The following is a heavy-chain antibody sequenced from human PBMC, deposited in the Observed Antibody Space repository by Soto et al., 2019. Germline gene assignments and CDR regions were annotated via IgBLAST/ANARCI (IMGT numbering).Heavy chain of an antibody. CDR1: GFSLSTRGGG. D-gene: IGHD6-13*01. CDR2: LYWSDTK. CDR3: AHRIKAGEAVGSPIFDF. Sequence: QITLKESGPTLVKPTQTLTLTCTFSGFSLSTRGGGVGWIRQPPGKALEWLALLYWSDTKYYTPSLKSRLTIPKDTSKNQVVLTMTDVDPVDTGTYYCAHRIKAGEAVGSPIFDFWGQGALVTVSS. J-gene: IGHJ4*02. V-gene: IGHV2-5*01.